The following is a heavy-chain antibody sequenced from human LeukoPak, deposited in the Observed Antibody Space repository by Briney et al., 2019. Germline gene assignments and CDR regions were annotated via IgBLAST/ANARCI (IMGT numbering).Heavy chain of an antibody. CDR3: ARAPVSDY. J-gene: IGHJ4*02. V-gene: IGHV1-46*01. CDR1: GYIFTSFY. CDR2: INPSGGTT. Sequence: ASVKVSRKASGYIFTSFYVHWVRQAPGQGLEWMGIINPSGGTTNYAQRFQGRVTMTRDTSTSTVYMDLRSLRSEDTAVYYCARAPVSDYWGQGTLVTVSS.